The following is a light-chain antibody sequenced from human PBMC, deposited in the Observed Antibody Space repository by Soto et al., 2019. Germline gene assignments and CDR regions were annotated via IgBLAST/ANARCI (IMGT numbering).Light chain of an antibody. CDR3: SSYTTSNTRQIV. CDR2: DVS. Sequence: QSALTQPASVSGSPGQSITISCTVTSSDVGGYNYVSWYQQHPGKAPKFIIYDVSNRPSGVSNRFSGSKSGNTASLTISGLQAEDEADYYCSSYTTSNTRQIVFGTGTKVTVL. V-gene: IGLV2-14*01. CDR1: SSDVGGYNY. J-gene: IGLJ1*01.